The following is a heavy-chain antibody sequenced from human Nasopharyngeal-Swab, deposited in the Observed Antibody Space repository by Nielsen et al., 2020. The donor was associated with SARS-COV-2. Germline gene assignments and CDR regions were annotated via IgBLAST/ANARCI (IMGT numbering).Heavy chain of an antibody. Sequence: ASAKVSCKASGYTFTSYYMHWVRQAPGQGLEWMGIINPSGGSTSYAQKFQGRVTMTRDTSTSTVYMELSSLRSEDTAVYYCARDLWAVGATSNWGQGTLVTVSS. CDR1: GYTFTSYY. CDR3: ARDLWAVGATSN. J-gene: IGHJ4*02. D-gene: IGHD1-26*01. V-gene: IGHV1-46*01. CDR2: INPSGGST.